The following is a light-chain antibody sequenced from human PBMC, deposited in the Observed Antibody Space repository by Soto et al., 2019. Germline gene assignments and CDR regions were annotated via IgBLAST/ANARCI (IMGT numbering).Light chain of an antibody. Sequence: VLTQSPGTLSLSPGDSATLSCRASQSVSSSYLAWYQQKPGQAPRLLIYGASSRATGIQDRFSGSGSGTEFTLTIRSLEPEDFAVYYCKQRSNWLTFGGGTKVDIK. CDR3: KQRSNWLT. CDR2: GAS. V-gene: IGKV3D-20*02. CDR1: QSVSSSY. J-gene: IGKJ4*01.